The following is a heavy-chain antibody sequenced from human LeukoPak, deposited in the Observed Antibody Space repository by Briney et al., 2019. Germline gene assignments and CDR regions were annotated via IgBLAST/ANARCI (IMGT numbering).Heavy chain of an antibody. J-gene: IGHJ4*02. Sequence: GGSLRLSCAASGFTFSSYWMHWVRQGPGKGLVWVSRISSDGSSTRYADSVKGRFTISRDNTKNTLYLQMNSLRAEDTAVYYCARDAWTASIPLDYWGQGTLVTVSS. V-gene: IGHV3-74*01. CDR2: ISSDGSST. D-gene: IGHD1-1*01. CDR1: GFTFSSYW. CDR3: ARDAWTASIPLDY.